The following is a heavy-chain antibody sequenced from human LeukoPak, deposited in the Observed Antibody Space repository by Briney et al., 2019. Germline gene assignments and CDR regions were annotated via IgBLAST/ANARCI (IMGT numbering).Heavy chain of an antibody. V-gene: IGHV4-38-2*01. J-gene: IGHJ5*02. D-gene: IGHD2-2*01. Sequence: SEILSLTCAVSGYSISSGYYWGWIRQPPGKGLEWIGSIYHSGSTYYNPSLKSRVTISVDTSKNQFSLKLSSVTAADTAVYYCARQSRFNWFDPWGQGTLVTVSS. CDR2: IYHSGST. CDR1: GYSISSGYY. CDR3: ARQSRFNWFDP.